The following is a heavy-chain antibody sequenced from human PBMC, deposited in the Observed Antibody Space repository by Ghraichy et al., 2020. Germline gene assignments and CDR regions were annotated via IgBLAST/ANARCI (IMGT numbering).Heavy chain of an antibody. J-gene: IGHJ5*02. CDR1: GFTFINFG. CDR3: AKADRYYNSAHREHFDP. Sequence: GGSLRLSCAASGFTFINFGMHWVRQAPGKGPEWVAVVSFDGSPKNYADSVKGRFTISRDNAKNTLYLQMNSLRVEDTAVYYCAKADRYYNSAHREHFDPWGQGALVTVSS. D-gene: IGHD3-10*01. V-gene: IGHV3-30*18. CDR2: VSFDGSPK.